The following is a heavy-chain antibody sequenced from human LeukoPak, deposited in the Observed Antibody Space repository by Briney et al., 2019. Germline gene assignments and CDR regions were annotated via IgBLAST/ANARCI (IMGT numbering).Heavy chain of an antibody. V-gene: IGHV3-21*01. CDR1: GFTFSSYS. Sequence: PGGSLRLSCAASGFTFSSYSMNWVRQAPGKGLEWVSSISSSSSYIYYADSVKGRFTISRDNAKNSLYLQMNSLRAEDTAVYYCASSYDSSGGYYYYYMDVWGKGTTVTVSS. CDR3: ASSYDSSGGYYYYYMDV. CDR2: ISSSSSYI. J-gene: IGHJ6*03. D-gene: IGHD3-22*01.